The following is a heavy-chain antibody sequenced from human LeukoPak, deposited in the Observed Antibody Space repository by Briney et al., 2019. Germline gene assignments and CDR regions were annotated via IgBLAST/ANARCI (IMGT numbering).Heavy chain of an antibody. J-gene: IGHJ6*03. V-gene: IGHV4-61*10. CDR1: GGSLDSGSYY. CDR3: ARVKRDIVVAPAATSRFYYYYYMDV. D-gene: IGHD2-2*01. CDR2: IYASGSANYNPT. Sequence: SETLSLTCAVSGGSLDSGSYYWSWIRQPAGKRLEWIGRIYASGSANYNPTNYNPSLTSRVTISLDTSKNQFSLKLSSVTAADTAVYSCARVKRDIVVAPAATSRFYYYYYMDVWGKGTTVTVSS.